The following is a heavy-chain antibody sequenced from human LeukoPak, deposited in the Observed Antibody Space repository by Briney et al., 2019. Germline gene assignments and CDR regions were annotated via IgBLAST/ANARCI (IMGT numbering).Heavy chain of an antibody. J-gene: IGHJ3*02. Sequence: SETLSLTCAAYGGSFSGYYWSWIRQPPGKGLEWIGEINHSGSTNYNPSLKSRVTISVDTSKNQFSLKLSSVTAADTAVYYCARPRRHTDAFDIWGQGTMVTVSS. CDR1: GGSFSGYY. D-gene: IGHD6-6*01. CDR2: INHSGST. CDR3: ARPRRHTDAFDI. V-gene: IGHV4-34*01.